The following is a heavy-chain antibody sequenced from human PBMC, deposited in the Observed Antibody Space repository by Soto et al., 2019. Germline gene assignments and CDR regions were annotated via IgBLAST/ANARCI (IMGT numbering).Heavy chain of an antibody. CDR1: GYSFTSYW. CDR2: IYPGDSDT. Sequence: GESLKISCKGSGYSFTSYWIGWVRQMPGKGLEWMGIIYPGDSDTRYSPSFQGQVTISADKSISTAYLQWSSLKASDTAMYYCARVLLYSNQLSPQFDPWGQGTLVTVSS. V-gene: IGHV5-51*01. J-gene: IGHJ5*02. CDR3: ARVLLYSNQLSPQFDP. D-gene: IGHD2-8*01.